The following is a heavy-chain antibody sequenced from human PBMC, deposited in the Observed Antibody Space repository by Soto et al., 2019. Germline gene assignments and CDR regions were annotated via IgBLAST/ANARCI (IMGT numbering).Heavy chain of an antibody. D-gene: IGHD3-16*02. CDR1: GFTFSSYA. J-gene: IGHJ4*02. Sequence: QVPLVESGGGVVQPGRSLRLSCAASGFTFSSYAMHWVRQAPGKGLEWVAVISYDGSDKYFADSVKGRFTISRDNCKNTLNLQMNSLGADDTAVYYCAKALGELSPESYDYWGQGTLITVSS. CDR2: ISYDGSDK. V-gene: IGHV3-30*18. CDR3: AKALGELSPESYDY.